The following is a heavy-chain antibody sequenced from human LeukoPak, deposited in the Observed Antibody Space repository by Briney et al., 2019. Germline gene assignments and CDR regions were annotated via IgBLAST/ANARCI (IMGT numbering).Heavy chain of an antibody. Sequence: ASVKVSCKASGYTFTNYYKHWVRQAPGQGLDWMGIINPSGGSTSYAQKFRGRVTMTRDTSTSTVYMELSSLRPEDTAVYYCARNPSGLDIASAESWGQGTLVSVSS. D-gene: IGHD6-13*01. CDR1: GYTFTNYY. V-gene: IGHV1-46*01. CDR2: INPSGGST. CDR3: ARNPSGLDIASAES. J-gene: IGHJ4*02.